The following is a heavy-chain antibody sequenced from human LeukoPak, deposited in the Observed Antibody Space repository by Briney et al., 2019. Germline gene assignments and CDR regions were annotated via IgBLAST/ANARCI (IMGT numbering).Heavy chain of an antibody. V-gene: IGHV3-74*01. CDR1: GFTFSSYW. D-gene: IGHD6-19*01. CDR3: AREGIAVAGSFDY. CDR2: INSDGSST. Sequence: GGSLRLSCAASGFTFSSYWMHWVRQAPGRGLVWVSRINSDGSSTSYADSVKGRFTISRDNAKNTLYLQMNSLRAEDTAVYYCAREGIAVAGSFDYWGQGTLVTVSS. J-gene: IGHJ4*02.